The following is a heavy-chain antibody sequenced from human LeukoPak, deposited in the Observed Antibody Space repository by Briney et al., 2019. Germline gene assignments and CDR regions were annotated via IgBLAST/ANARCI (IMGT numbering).Heavy chain of an antibody. CDR1: GYTFTDYA. V-gene: IGHV1-69*13. CDR3: ASGWGQQYYFDY. Sequence: SVKVSCKASGYTFTDYAISWVRQAPGQGLEWMGGIIPIFGTANYAQKFQGRVTITADESTSTAYMELSSLRSEDTAVYYCASGWGQQYYFDYWGQGTLVTVSS. D-gene: IGHD3-10*01. J-gene: IGHJ4*02. CDR2: IIPIFGTA.